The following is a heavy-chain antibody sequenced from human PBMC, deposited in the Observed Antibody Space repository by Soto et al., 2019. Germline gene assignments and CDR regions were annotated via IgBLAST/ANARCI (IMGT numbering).Heavy chain of an antibody. V-gene: IGHV2-5*08. J-gene: IGHJ4*02. CDR1: GFSLTTNKMS. CDR3: AHRSYNNYLDY. D-gene: IGHD1-26*01. Sequence: SCPTLVNPTQTLTLTCTFSGFSLTTNKMSVSWIRQPPGKALEWLTLIYWDDDKRYSPSLKSRLTITKDTSKNQVVLTITNMDPVDTATYYCAHRSYNNYLDYWGQGTLVTVSS. CDR2: IYWDDDK.